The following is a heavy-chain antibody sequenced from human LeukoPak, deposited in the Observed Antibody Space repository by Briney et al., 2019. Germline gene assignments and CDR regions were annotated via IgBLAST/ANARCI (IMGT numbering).Heavy chain of an antibody. J-gene: IGHJ5*02. CDR1: GVSVRSGDYY. CDR3: ARHSYGIVGGWFDP. Sequence: MPSDTLSLTCAVSGVSVRSGDYYWSWIRQTPGKGLEWIGYIYYSGNTYYNPSLKSRVTISVDTSKNQFSLKLSSVTAADTAVYYCARHSYGIVGGWFDPWGQGTLVTVSS. D-gene: IGHD3-16*01. CDR2: IYYSGNT. V-gene: IGHV4-30-4*02.